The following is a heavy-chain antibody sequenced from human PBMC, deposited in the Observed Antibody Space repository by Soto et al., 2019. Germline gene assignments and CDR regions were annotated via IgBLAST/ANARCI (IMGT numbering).Heavy chain of an antibody. CDR1: GFSLSTSGVG. V-gene: IGHV2-5*02. CDR3: ARPITSGYNDAFDI. D-gene: IGHD3-9*01. J-gene: IGHJ3*02. CDR2: IYWDDDK. Sequence: QITLKESGPTLVKPTQTLTLTCTFSGFSLSTSGVGVGGIRQPPGKALEWVTLIYWDDDKRYSPSLKSRITITKDTSKSQVVLTMSNMDPVDTGTYYCARPITSGYNDAFDIWGQGTMVTVSS.